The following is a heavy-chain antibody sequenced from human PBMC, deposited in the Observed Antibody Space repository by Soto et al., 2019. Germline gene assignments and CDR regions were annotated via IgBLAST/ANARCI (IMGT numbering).Heavy chain of an antibody. CDR3: ATSYSNPALRDYYYYVMDV. D-gene: IGHD4-4*01. V-gene: IGHV5-51*01. CDR2: IYPGDSDT. J-gene: IGHJ6*02. CDR1: GYSFTSYW. Sequence: GESLKISCKGSGYSFTSYWIGWVRQMPGKGLEWMGIIYPGDSDTRYSPSFQGQVTISADKSISTAYLQWSSLKASDTAMYYCATSYSNPALRDYYYYVMDVWGHGTTVTVSS.